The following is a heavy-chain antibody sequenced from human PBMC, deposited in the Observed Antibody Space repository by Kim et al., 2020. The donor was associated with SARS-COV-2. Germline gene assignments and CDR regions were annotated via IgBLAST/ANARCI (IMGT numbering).Heavy chain of an antibody. J-gene: IGHJ4*02. Sequence: EGEKTYAQRFQGRVTMTEDTSTDTAYMDLSSLRPEDTAVYYCATFIAPRYYWGQGTLVTVSS. D-gene: IGHD6-6*01. CDR3: ATFIAPRYY. CDR2: EGEK. V-gene: IGHV1-24*01.